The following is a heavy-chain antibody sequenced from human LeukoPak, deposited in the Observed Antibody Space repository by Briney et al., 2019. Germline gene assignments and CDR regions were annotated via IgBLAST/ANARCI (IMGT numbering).Heavy chain of an antibody. D-gene: IGHD3-10*01. V-gene: IGHV4-59*01. CDR2: IYYRGTT. Sequence: PSETLSLTCTVSGGSISGYYWSWIRQSPGKGLEWIGYIYYRGTTKYNPSLKSRVTILVDTSKNQFSLKLSSVTAADTAVYYCARVQGRLDLWGQGTLVTVSS. J-gene: IGHJ5*02. CDR3: ARVQGRLDL. CDR1: GGSISGYY.